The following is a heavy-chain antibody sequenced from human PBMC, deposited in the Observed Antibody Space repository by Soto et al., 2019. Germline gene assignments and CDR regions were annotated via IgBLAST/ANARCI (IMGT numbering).Heavy chain of an antibody. Sequence: TLSLTCTVSGGSISSGDYYWSWIRQPTGKGLEWIGYIYHSGSTYYNPSLKSRVTISVDTSKNQFSLTLTSVTAADTAVYYCASRVEGLYSGNDRYYFDYWGQGTLVTVSS. CDR3: ASRVEGLYSGNDRYYFDY. D-gene: IGHD5-12*01. CDR2: IYHSGST. CDR1: GGSISSGDYY. V-gene: IGHV4-30-4*01. J-gene: IGHJ4*02.